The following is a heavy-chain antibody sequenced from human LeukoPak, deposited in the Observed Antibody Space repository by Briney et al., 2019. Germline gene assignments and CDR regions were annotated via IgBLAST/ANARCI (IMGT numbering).Heavy chain of an antibody. Sequence: GGSLRLSCAASGFTFSTYWMGWVRQAPGKGLEWVANIKQDGSEKYYVDSVKGRFTISRDNAKSSLSLQMNSLRAEDTAVYYCARSSYSSSSSVWGQGTMVTVSS. CDR3: ARSSYSSSSSV. CDR1: GFTFSTYW. J-gene: IGHJ3*01. D-gene: IGHD6-6*01. V-gene: IGHV3-7*01. CDR2: IKQDGSEK.